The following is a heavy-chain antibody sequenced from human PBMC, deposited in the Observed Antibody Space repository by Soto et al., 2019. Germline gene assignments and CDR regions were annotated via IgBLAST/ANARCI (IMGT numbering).Heavy chain of an antibody. CDR2: ISGSGGRT. CDR1: GLTFSSYA. J-gene: IGHJ3*02. V-gene: IGHV3-23*01. D-gene: IGHD2-2*01. Sequence: SLRLSCAAPGLTFSSYAMNWVRQAPGKGLECVSAISGSGGRTYYGDSVKGRFTISRDNSKNTLYLQMNSLRAEDTAVYYCAKDRSSSTIDAFDIWGQGTMVTVSS. CDR3: AKDRSSSTIDAFDI.